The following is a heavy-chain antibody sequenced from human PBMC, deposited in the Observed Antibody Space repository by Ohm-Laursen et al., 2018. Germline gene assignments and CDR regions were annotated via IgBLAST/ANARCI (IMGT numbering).Heavy chain of an antibody. CDR3: ARCTTEIDY. CDR1: GDSINSSY. D-gene: IGHD2-8*01. Sequence: SDTLSLTCTVSGDSINSSYWSWIRQPPGKGLEWIGYIYYSGSTNYNPSLKSRVTISVDASKNQFSLKLSSVTAADTAVYYCARCTTEIDYWGQGTLVSVSS. J-gene: IGHJ4*02. V-gene: IGHV4-59*08. CDR2: IYYSGST.